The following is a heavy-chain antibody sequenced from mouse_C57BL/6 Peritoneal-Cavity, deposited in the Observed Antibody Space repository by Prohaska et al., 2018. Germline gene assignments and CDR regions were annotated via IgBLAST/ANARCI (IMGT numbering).Heavy chain of an antibody. D-gene: IGHD2-1*01. CDR2: INPSNGGT. CDR1: GYTFPSYW. CDR3: ERRGNYDY. Sequence: QVPLQQPGTELVKPVASVNLSCKASGYTFPSYWLHWVQQRPGQGLEWIGTINPSNGGTNYNEKFKSKATLTVDKASSTAYMQLSSLTTEDYAVYYCERRGNYDYWGQGTTLTVSS. J-gene: IGHJ2*01. V-gene: IGHV1-53*01.